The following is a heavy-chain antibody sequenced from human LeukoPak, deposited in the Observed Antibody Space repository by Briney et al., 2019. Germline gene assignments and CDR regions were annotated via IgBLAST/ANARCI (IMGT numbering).Heavy chain of an antibody. V-gene: IGHV4-4*02. Sequence: SGTLSLTCAVSGGSISSGNWWSWVRQPPGKGLEWIGEIYQSGSTNYNPSLKSRVTVSLDKSKNHLSLNLTSVTAADTAVYYCSRENGAFSPFGYWGQGTLVTVPS. CDR3: SRENGAFSPFGY. J-gene: IGHJ4*02. CDR1: GGSISSGNW. D-gene: IGHD2-8*01. CDR2: IYQSGST.